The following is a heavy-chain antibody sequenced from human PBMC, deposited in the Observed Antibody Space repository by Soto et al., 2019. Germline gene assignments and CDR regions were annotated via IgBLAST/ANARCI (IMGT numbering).Heavy chain of an antibody. J-gene: IGHJ6*02. CDR3: ARVIGNVVVVTATPSYYYYGMDV. CDR2: IIPIFGTA. Sequence: SVKVSCKASGGTFSSYAISWVRQAPGQGLEWMGGIIPIFGTANYAQKFQGRVTITADESTSTAYMELSSLRSEDTAVYYCARVIGNVVVVTATPSYYYYGMDVWGQGTTVTVSS. CDR1: GGTFSSYA. V-gene: IGHV1-69*13. D-gene: IGHD2-21*02.